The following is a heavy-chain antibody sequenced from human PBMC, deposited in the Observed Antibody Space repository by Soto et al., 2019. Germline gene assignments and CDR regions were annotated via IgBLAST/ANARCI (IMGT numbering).Heavy chain of an antibody. J-gene: IGHJ4*02. D-gene: IGHD6-19*01. Sequence: PGGSLRLSCAASGFTFSNYYMTWIRQAPGKGLECLSYISSREVTVYYADSVKGRFTISRDNTKNSLYLQMTTLRDEDTAVYYCARVSASGWHVHGRDYFESWGQGTLVTVSS. CDR2: ISSREVTV. CDR1: GFTFSNYY. CDR3: ARVSASGWHVHGRDYFES. V-gene: IGHV3-11*01.